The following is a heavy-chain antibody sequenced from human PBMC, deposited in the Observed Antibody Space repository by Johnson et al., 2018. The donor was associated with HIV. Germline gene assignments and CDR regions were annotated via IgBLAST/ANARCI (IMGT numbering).Heavy chain of an antibody. J-gene: IGHJ3*02. CDR2: ISYDGSNK. CDR1: RFIFSSYW. V-gene: IGHV3-30*03. CDR3: ARDYGRGSRSGNWQQLATDAFDI. Sequence: QVQLVESGGGVVQPGGSLRLSCAASRFIFSSYWMGWVRQAPGRGLEWVAVISYDGSNKYYADSVKGRFTISRANSKNTLYRQMNSLRAEDTAVYYCARDYGRGSRSGNWQQLATDAFDIWGQGTMVTVSS. D-gene: IGHD6-13*01.